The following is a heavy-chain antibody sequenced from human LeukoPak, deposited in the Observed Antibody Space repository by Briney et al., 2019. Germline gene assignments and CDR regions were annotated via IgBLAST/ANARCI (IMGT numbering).Heavy chain of an antibody. CDR1: GGPISSSY. CDR2: IYYTGST. J-gene: IGHJ4*02. V-gene: IGHV4-59*08. CDR3: ARHALVAASSFDY. D-gene: IGHD2-15*01. Sequence: PSETLSLTCTVSGGPISSSYWSWIRQPPGKGLEWIGSIYYTGSTTVYNPSLKSRVTISVDTSKNQFSLNLSSVTAADTAVYYCARHALVAASSFDYWSQGTLVTVSS.